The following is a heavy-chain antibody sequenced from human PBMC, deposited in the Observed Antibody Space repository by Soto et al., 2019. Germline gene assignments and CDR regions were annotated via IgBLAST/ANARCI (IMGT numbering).Heavy chain of an antibody. CDR3: ATAPMYHYDGSRYFEY. CDR1: GDSINSYY. D-gene: IGHD3-22*01. J-gene: IGHJ4*02. Sequence: SETLSLTCTVSGDSINSYYWNWIRQPPGKGLEWIGYVSYSGSTNYNPSLKSRVTISIETSKNQLSLKLTSVTAADTAVYYCATAPMYHYDGSRYFEYWGQGTLVTVSS. V-gene: IGHV4-59*01. CDR2: VSYSGST.